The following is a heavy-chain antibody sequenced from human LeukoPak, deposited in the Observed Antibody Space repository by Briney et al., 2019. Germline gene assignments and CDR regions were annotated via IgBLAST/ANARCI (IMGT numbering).Heavy chain of an antibody. CDR1: GFPFSSYS. CDR3: AKGGLVHRFDP. J-gene: IGHJ5*02. V-gene: IGHV3-48*01. Sequence: GGSLRLSCAASGFPFSSYSMNWVRQAPGKGLEWISYITSSISTIYYADSVKGRFTISRDNAKSTLSLQMNSLRADDTAVYYCAKGGLVHRFDPWGQGTLVTVSS. CDR2: ITSSISTI.